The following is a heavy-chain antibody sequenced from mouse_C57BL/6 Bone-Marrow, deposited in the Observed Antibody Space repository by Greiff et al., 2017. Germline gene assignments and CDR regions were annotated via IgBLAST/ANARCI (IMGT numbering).Heavy chain of an antibody. J-gene: IGHJ2*01. Sequence: DVQLQESGAELVRPGASVKLSCTASGFNIKDDYMHWVKQRPEQGLEWIGWIDPENGDTEYASKFQGKATITADTSSNTAYLQLSSLTSEDTAVYYCTTDGPCDYWGQGTTLTVSS. V-gene: IGHV14-4*01. CDR3: TTDGPCDY. CDR2: IDPENGDT. CDR1: GFNIKDDY. D-gene: IGHD2-3*01.